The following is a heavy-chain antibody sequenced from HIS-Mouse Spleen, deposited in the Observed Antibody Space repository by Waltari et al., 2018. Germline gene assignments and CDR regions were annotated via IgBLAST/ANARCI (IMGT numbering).Heavy chain of an antibody. CDR3: AKVNSGSYYFDY. J-gene: IGHJ4*02. CDR2: ISYDGSNK. CDR1: GFTFSSYG. Sequence: QVQLVESGGGVVQPGRSLRLSWAASGFTFSSYGLPWARQAPGKGLEWVAVISYDGSNKYYADSVKGRFTISRDNSKNTLYLQMNSLRAEDTAVYYCAKVNSGSYYFDYWGQGTLVTVSS. D-gene: IGHD1-26*01. V-gene: IGHV3-30*18.